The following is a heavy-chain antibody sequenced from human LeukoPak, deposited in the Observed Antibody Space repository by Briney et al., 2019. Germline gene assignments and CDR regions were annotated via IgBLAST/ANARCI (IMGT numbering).Heavy chain of an antibody. V-gene: IGHV3-20*04. J-gene: IGHJ4*02. CDR1: GFTFSAYY. Sequence: GGSLRLSCAASGFTFSAYYMNWVRQAPGKGLEWVSGINWSGGSTGYADPLRGRFTISRDNAKNSLYLQMDSLRAEDTALYYCARAPITSPFYFDYWGQGTLVTVSS. D-gene: IGHD2-2*01. CDR3: ARAPITSPFYFDY. CDR2: INWSGGST.